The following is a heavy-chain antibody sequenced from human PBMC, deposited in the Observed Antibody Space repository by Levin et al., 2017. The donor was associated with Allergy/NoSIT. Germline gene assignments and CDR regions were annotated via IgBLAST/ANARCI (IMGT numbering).Heavy chain of an antibody. Sequence: SQTLSLTCAVSGGSISHYYWSWSRQPPGKGLEWIGYIYYTGSTNYNPSLKSRVTISVDTSKNQFSLILKSVTAADTAVYFCARGGSGYPFDYWGQGTVVTVTS. CDR1: GGSISHYY. CDR3: ARGGSGYPFDY. D-gene: IGHD3-22*01. J-gene: IGHJ4*02. V-gene: IGHV4-59*01. CDR2: IYYTGST.